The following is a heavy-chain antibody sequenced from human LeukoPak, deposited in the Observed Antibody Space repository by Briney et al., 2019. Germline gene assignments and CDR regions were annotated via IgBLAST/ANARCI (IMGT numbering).Heavy chain of an antibody. CDR2: MNPNSGNT. CDR1: GYTFTSYD. CDR3: ARRRVWGGWFDP. Sequence: ASVKVSCKASGYTFTSYDINWVRQATGQGLEWMGWMNPNSGNTGYAQKFQGRVTITRNTSISTAYMELSSLRSEDTAVYYCARRRVWGGWFDPWGQGTLVTVSS. J-gene: IGHJ5*02. D-gene: IGHD2-8*01. V-gene: IGHV1-8*03.